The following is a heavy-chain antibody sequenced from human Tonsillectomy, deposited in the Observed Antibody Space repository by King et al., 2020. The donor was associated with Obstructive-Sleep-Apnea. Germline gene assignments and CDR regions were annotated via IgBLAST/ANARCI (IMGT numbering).Heavy chain of an antibody. CDR3: ARFGRDFDY. V-gene: IGHV4-38-2*02. CDR2: IYHSGST. Sequence: PLQESGPGLVKPSETLSLTCTVSGYSISSGYYWGWIRQPPGKGLEWIGSIYHSGSTYYNPSLKSRVTISVDTSKNQFSLKLSSVTAADTAVYYCARFGRDFDYWGQGTLVTVSS. D-gene: IGHD3-10*01. CDR1: GYSISSGYY. J-gene: IGHJ4*02.